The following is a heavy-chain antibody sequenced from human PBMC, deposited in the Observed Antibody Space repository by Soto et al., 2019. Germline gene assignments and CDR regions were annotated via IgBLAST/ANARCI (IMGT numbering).Heavy chain of an antibody. CDR1: GGSISSGDYF. J-gene: IGHJ6*02. CDR2: IYYSGST. Sequence: QVQLQESGPGLVKPSQTLSLTCTVSGGSISSGDYFWSWIRQPPGKGMEWIGYIYYSGSTCYNPSLESRVTMSVDTSKNELSLKLSSVPAADTAVYYCARDAAGIGGDYYYYYAMDVWGQGTTVTVSS. D-gene: IGHD1-26*01. V-gene: IGHV4-30-4*01. CDR3: ARDAAGIGGDYYYYYAMDV.